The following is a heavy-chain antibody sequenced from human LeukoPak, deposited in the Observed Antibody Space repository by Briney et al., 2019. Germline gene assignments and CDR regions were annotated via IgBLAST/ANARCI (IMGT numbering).Heavy chain of an antibody. D-gene: IGHD1-26*01. J-gene: IGHJ4*02. V-gene: IGHV3-53*01. CDR2: VYSGGST. Sequence: GRSLRLFCAASGLIDRCKYMSWVREASGKGLEYVSDVYSGGSTYYADSVKGRFTISRDNSKTTLYLQMNSLRAEDTAVYYCASGPSLGGPFDYWGQGTLVTVSS. CDR3: ASGPSLGGPFDY. CDR1: GLIDRCKY.